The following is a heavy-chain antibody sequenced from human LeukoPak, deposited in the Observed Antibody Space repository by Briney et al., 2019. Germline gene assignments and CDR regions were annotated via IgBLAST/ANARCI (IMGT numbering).Heavy chain of an antibody. V-gene: IGHV1-2*02. Sequence: GASVKVSCKASRYTFTGYYMHWVRQAPGQGLEWMGWINPNSGGTNYAQKFQGRVTMTRDTSISTAYMELSRLRSDDTAVYYCARDLRRRSDWLDPWGQGTLVTVSS. CDR2: INPNSGGT. J-gene: IGHJ5*02. CDR1: RYTFTGYY. CDR3: ARDLRRRSDWLDP.